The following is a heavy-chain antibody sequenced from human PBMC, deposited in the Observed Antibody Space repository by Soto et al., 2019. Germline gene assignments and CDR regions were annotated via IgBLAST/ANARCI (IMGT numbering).Heavy chain of an antibody. J-gene: IGHJ6*02. CDR3: ARHVRDTYYYGMDV. CDR1: GGSISSSRSY. CDR2: ISYSGDT. V-gene: IGHV4-39*01. Sequence: SETLSLTCTVSGGSISSSRSYWGWIRQPPGKGLEWIGTISYSGDTYHNPSLKSRVTISADTSKNQFSLRLSSATVADTALYYCARHVRDTYYYGMDVWGQGTTVTVS.